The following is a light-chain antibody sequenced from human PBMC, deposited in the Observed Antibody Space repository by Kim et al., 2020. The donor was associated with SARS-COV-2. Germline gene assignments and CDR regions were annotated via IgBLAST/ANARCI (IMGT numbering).Light chain of an antibody. CDR1: QTVNNNH. CDR3: QQYGTSLYT. J-gene: IGKJ2*01. V-gene: IGKV3-20*01. CDR2: GAS. Sequence: SPGESATLTCRASQTVNNNHLAWYQQKPGQAPRLLIYGASSRTTGIPDRFTGSGSGTDFTLTISRLEPEDFAVYHCQQYGTSLYTFGQGTKLEI.